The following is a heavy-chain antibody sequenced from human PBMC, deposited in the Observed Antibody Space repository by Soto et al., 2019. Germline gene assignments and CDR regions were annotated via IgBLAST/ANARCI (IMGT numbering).Heavy chain of an antibody. CDR3: ARRYGGNFAY. CDR2: IYYSGST. Sequence: QVQLQESGPGLVKPSETLSLTCTVSGGSISSYYWSWIRQPPGKGLEWIGYIYYSGSTNYNPSLKRRAAISVDTSKNQFSLKLSSVTAADTAVYYCARRYGGNFAYWGQGTLVTVSS. V-gene: IGHV4-59*01. CDR1: GGSISSYY. D-gene: IGHD1-26*01. J-gene: IGHJ4*02.